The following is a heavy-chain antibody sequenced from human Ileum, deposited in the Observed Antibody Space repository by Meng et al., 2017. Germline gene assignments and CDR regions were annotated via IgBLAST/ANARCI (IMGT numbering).Heavy chain of an antibody. CDR3: AREPPETYFFDY. D-gene: IGHD1-14*01. CDR2: IRPSGGGT. CDR1: GYTFTSYY. J-gene: IGHJ4*02. V-gene: IGHV1-46*01. Sequence: ASVKVSCKASGYTFTSYYIHWVRQAPGQGLEYMGIIRPSGGGTRYAQKFQGRVTMTRDTSTSTVYMELSSLRSDDTAVYYCAREPPETYFFDYWGQGTLVTVSS.